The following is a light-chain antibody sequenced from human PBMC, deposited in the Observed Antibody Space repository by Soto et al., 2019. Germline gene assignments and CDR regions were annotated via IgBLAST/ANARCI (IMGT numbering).Light chain of an antibody. CDR3: QQYNERPPWT. CDR1: LTMNNN. Sequence: EIVMTQSPATLSVSPGESVTLSCRASLTMNNNIAWYQHKPGQAPRLLIFGASSRATGVPGRFSGSGFGTELTLSISSLQSEDFAVHYFQQYNERPPWTFGQGTTVEMK. J-gene: IGKJ1*01. CDR2: GAS. V-gene: IGKV3-15*01.